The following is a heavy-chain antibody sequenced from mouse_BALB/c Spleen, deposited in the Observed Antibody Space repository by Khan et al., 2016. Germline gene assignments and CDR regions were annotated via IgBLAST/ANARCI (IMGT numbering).Heavy chain of an antibody. V-gene: IGHV9-1*02. CDR2: INTYTGEP. CDR3: ARSRGYLSAMDY. CDR1: GYTFTNYG. J-gene: IGHJ4*01. Sequence: QIQLVQSGPELKKPGETVKISCKASGYTFTNYGMNWVKQAPGKGLKWMGWINTYTGEPTYADDFKGRFAFSLETSASTAYLQINNLKNEDMVTYFCARSRGYLSAMDYWGQGTSVTVSS. D-gene: IGHD2-3*01.